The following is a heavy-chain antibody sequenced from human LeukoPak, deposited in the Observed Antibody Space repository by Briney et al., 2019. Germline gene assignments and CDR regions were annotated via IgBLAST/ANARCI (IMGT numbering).Heavy chain of an antibody. D-gene: IGHD6-13*01. V-gene: IGHV4-39*07. CDR1: GGSISSSSYY. J-gene: IGHJ4*02. CDR2: IYYSGST. Sequence: SETLSLTCTVSGGSISSSSYYWGWIRQPPGKGLEWIGSIYYSGSTYYNPSLKSRVTISVDTSKNQFSLKLSSVTAADTAVYHCASLAAAGTYFDYWGQGTLVTVSS. CDR3: ASLAAAGTYFDY.